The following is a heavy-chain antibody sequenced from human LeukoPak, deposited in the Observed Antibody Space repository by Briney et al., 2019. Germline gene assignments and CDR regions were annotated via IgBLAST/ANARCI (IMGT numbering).Heavy chain of an antibody. CDR3: ARGGGLDG. D-gene: IGHD3-16*01. Sequence: GGSLRLSCAASGFSFSRYSMHWVRQAPGKGLEWVASINHNGNVNYYVDSVKGRFTISRDNAKNSLYLQMSNLRAEDTGVDFCARGGGLDGWGQGATVTVSS. CDR1: GFSFSRYS. J-gene: IGHJ6*02. V-gene: IGHV3-7*03. CDR2: INHNGNVN.